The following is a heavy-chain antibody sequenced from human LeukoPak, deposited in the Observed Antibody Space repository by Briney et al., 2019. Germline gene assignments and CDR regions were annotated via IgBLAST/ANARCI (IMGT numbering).Heavy chain of an antibody. J-gene: IGHJ4*02. CDR1: GFTFSSYA. D-gene: IGHD2-15*01. V-gene: IGHV3-30*04. CDR2: ISYDGSNK. CDR3: AKVLRVAGTIRAFDY. Sequence: GGSLRLSCAASGFTFSSYAMHWVRQAPGKGLEWVAVISYDGSNKYYADSVKGRFTISRDNSKNTLYLQMNSLRAEDTAVYYCAKVLRVAGTIRAFDYWGQGTLVTVSS.